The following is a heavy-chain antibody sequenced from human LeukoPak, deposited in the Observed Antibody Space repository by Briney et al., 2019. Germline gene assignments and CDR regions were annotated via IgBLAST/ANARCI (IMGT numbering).Heavy chain of an antibody. CDR2: INPNSRGT. D-gene: IGHD6-13*01. V-gene: IGHV1-2*02. CDR1: AYTFICYY. J-gene: IGHJ4*02. CDR3: ARVSTGIPCFDF. Sequence: GAAVKVSCKASAYTFICYYMHWVRQAPGQGLEVMGWINPNSRGTDYAQKLQSRVTMTRETSISTAYMQLHRRRSEDTAAHHCARVSTGIPCFDFWGKGNLVTVSS.